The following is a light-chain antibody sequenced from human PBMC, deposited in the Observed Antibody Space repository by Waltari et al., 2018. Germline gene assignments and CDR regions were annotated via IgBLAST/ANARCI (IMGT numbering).Light chain of an antibody. V-gene: IGKV1D-16*01. Sequence: DIQLTQSPSSLSASVGVRVTITCRASQDITNWLAWYQHKPQKAPKSLIYDASTLQSGVPSRFSGSGSGTDFTLTITNLQPEDSATYYCQHYKNYPVTFGGGTKVEIK. CDR1: QDITNW. CDR3: QHYKNYPVT. CDR2: DAS. J-gene: IGKJ4*01.